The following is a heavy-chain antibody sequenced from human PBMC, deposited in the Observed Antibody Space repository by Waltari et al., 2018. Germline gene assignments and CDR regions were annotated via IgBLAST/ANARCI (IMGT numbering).Heavy chain of an antibody. CDR2: ISSSSSTI. CDR1: SFTFISYS. CDR3: ARDQAHCGGDCSPRDGMDV. J-gene: IGHJ6*02. V-gene: IGHV3-48*01. D-gene: IGHD2-21*01. Sequence: EVQLVESGGGLVQPGGSLRLSCPASSFTFISYSMNWVRQAPGQGLEWVSYISSSSSTIYYADSVKGRFTISRDNAKNSLYLQMNSLRAEDTAVYYCARDQAHCGGDCSPRDGMDVWGQGTTVTVSS.